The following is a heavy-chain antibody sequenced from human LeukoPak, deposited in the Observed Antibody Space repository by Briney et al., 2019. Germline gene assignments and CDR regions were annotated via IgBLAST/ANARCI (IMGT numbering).Heavy chain of an antibody. CDR3: ARDYNWNYESWFDP. V-gene: IGHV3-21*01. D-gene: IGHD1-1*01. CDR1: GFTFSSYS. J-gene: IGHJ5*02. CDR2: ISSSSSYI. Sequence: GGSLRLSCAASGFTFSSYSMNWVRQAPGKGLEWVSSISSSSSYIYYADSVKGRFTISRDNAKNSLYPQMNSLRAEDTAVYYCARDYNWNYESWFDPWGQGTLVTVSS.